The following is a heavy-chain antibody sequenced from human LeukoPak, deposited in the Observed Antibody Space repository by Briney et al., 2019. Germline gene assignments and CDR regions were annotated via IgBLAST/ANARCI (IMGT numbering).Heavy chain of an antibody. D-gene: IGHD3-10*01. Sequence: PGGSLRLSCAASGFTFSSYGMHWVRQAPGKGLEWVAFIRYDGSNKYYADSVKGRFTISRDNSKNTLYLQMNSLRAEDTAVYYCAKSPGVLLWFGSFDYWGQGTLVTVSS. V-gene: IGHV3-30*02. CDR3: AKSPGVLLWFGSFDY. CDR2: IRYDGSNK. CDR1: GFTFSSYG. J-gene: IGHJ4*02.